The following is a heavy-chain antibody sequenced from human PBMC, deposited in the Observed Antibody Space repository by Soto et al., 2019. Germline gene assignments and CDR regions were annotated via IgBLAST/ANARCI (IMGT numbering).Heavy chain of an antibody. J-gene: IGHJ6*02. CDR1: GFTFSSYA. Sequence: GGSLRLSCAASGFTFSSYAMCWFRQAPGKGLEWVSAISGSGGSTYYADSVKGRFTISRDNSKNTLYLQMNSQRAEDTAVYYRAKDPSLSASGSGYYYYGMDVWCQGTTVTGS. CDR3: AKDPSLSASGSGYYYYGMDV. D-gene: IGHD3-10*01. V-gene: IGHV3-23*01. CDR2: ISGSGGST.